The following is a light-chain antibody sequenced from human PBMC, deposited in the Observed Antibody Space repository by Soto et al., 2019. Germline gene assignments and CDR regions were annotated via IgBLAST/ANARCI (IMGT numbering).Light chain of an antibody. CDR1: QSVSSY. CDR2: DAS. Sequence: IVLTQSPSTLSLSPGDRVTLSCRASQSVSSYLAWYQQKPGQAPRLLIYDASIRATGIPARFSGSGSGTVFTLTISSLEAEDFTVYYCQQRSNWPTFGQGTKLEIK. V-gene: IGKV3-11*01. CDR3: QQRSNWPT. J-gene: IGKJ2*01.